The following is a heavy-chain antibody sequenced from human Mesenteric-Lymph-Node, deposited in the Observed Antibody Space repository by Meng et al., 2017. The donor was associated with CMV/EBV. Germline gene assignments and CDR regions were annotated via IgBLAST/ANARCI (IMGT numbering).Heavy chain of an antibody. CDR1: GFTFTDYW. CDR3: ARDWGVFY. V-gene: IGHV3-7*01. J-gene: IGHJ4*02. D-gene: IGHD3-16*01. Sequence: GVLKISCAASGFTFTDYWMSWVRQAPGKGLEWVANIKKDGSEEYYVDSVKGRFTISRDNAKNSLYLQMSSLRVEDTAVYYCARDWGVFYWGQGALVTVSS. CDR2: IKKDGSEE.